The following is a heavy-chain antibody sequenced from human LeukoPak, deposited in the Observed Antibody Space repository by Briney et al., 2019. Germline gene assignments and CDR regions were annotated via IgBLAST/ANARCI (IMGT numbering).Heavy chain of an antibody. CDR1: GYTFTSYG. V-gene: IGHV1-18*01. CDR3: AREGYDFWSDSNYYMDV. J-gene: IGHJ4*02. CDR2: ISAYNGNT. D-gene: IGHD3-3*01. Sequence: ASVKVSCKASGYTFTSYGISWVRQAPGQGLEWMGWISAYNGNTNYAQKLQGRVTMTTDTSTSTAYMELRSLRSDDTAVYYCAREGYDFWSDSNYYMDVWGQGALVTASS.